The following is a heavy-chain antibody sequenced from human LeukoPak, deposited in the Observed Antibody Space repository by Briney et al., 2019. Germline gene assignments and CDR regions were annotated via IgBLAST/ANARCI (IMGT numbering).Heavy chain of an antibody. J-gene: IGHJ4*02. CDR2: IYYSGST. CDR3: ARQSAGIAAAAHFDY. Sequence: PSETLSLTCTVSGGSISSSSYYWGWIRQPPGKGLEWIGSIYYSGSTYYNPSLKSRVTISVDTSKNQFSLKLSSVTAADTAVYYCARQSAGIAAAAHFDYWGQGTLVTVSS. CDR1: GGSISSSSYY. V-gene: IGHV4-39*01. D-gene: IGHD6-13*01.